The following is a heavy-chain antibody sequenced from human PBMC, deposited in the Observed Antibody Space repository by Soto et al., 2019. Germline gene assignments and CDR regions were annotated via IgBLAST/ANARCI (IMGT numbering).Heavy chain of an antibody. J-gene: IGHJ6*03. V-gene: IGHV1-18*01. CDR3: ARVGYDFWSGYWGYYYYMDV. Sequence: ASVKVSCKASGYTFTSYGISWVRQAPGQGLEWMGWISPYNGNTNYAQKFQGRVTMTRNTSTSTAYMELSSLRSEDTAVYYCARVGYDFWSGYWGYYYYMDVWGKGTTVTVSS. D-gene: IGHD3-3*01. CDR1: GYTFTSYG. CDR2: ISPYNGNT.